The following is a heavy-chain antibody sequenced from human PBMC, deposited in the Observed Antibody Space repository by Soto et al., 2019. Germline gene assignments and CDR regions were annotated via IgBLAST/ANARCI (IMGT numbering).Heavy chain of an antibody. D-gene: IGHD4-17*01. CDR3: ARNNDYGDLDAFDI. V-gene: IGHV4-31*03. CDR2: IYYSGST. Sequence: QVQLQESGPGLVKPSQTLSLTCTVSGGSISSGGYYWSWIRQHPGKGLEWIGYIYYSGSTYYNPSRKSRVTISVDTSKNQFSLKLSSVTAADTAVYYCARNNDYGDLDAFDIWGQGTMVTVSS. CDR1: GGSISSGGYY. J-gene: IGHJ3*02.